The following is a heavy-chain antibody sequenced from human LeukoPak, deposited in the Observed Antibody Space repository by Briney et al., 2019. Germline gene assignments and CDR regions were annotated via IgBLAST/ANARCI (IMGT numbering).Heavy chain of an antibody. CDR1: GGSISSSSYY. D-gene: IGHD3-22*01. CDR2: IYYSGST. V-gene: IGHV4-39*01. CDR3: ARSPKYYYDSSILYFDY. Sequence: SETLSLTCTVSGGSISSSSYYWGWIRQPPGKGLEWIGSIYYSGSTYYNPSLKSRVTISVDTSKNQFSLKLSSVTAADTAVYYCARSPKYYYDSSILYFDYWGQGTLVAVSS. J-gene: IGHJ4*02.